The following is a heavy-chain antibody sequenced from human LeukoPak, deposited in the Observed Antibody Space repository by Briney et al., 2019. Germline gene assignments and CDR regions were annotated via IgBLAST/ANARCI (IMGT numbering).Heavy chain of an antibody. CDR1: GGSFSGYY. CDR3: AMSFYDISDYSLSGAFDI. J-gene: IGHJ3*02. Sequence: PSETLSLTCAVYGGSFSGYYWSWVRQPQGKGLEWIGEISHSGNTNYNPSLKSRVTISLDTSKKQFFLRLSSVTAADTAVYYCAMSFYDISDYSLSGAFDIWGQGTMVTVSS. V-gene: IGHV4-34*01. D-gene: IGHD3-22*01. CDR2: ISHSGNT.